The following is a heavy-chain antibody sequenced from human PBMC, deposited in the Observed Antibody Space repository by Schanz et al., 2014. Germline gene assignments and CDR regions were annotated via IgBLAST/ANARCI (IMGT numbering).Heavy chain of an antibody. CDR2: IISDDTTK. V-gene: IGHV3-74*03. CDR1: GFTFSSYW. Sequence: EVRLVESGGGLVKSGGSLRLSCAASGFTFSSYWMHWVRQAPGKGLVWVARIISDDTTKTYADSMKGRFTISRDNGEDTTYLQMNSLRVEDTGVYYCARVRGSGSYSFLYLDLWGQGTLVTVAS. D-gene: IGHD1-26*01. CDR3: ARVRGSGSYSFLYLDL. J-gene: IGHJ4*02.